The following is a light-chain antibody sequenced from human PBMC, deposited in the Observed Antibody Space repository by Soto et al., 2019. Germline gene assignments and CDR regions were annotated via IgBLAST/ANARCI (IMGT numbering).Light chain of an antibody. V-gene: IGLV2-14*01. CDR1: SSDVGGYNY. J-gene: IGLJ3*02. Sequence: QSALTQPASVSGSPGQSITISCTGTSSDVGGYNYVSWYQQHPGKAPKLMIYEVSNRPSGVSNRFSGSKSGNTASLTISGLQAADEADYYCSSYTSSSTWVFGGGTKPTVL. CDR3: SSYTSSSTWV. CDR2: EVS.